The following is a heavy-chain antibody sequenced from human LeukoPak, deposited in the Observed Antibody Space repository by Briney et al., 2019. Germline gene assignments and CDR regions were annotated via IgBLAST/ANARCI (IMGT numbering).Heavy chain of an antibody. CDR3: ARVRVTMFPYYFDY. CDR1: GFTFSSYW. V-gene: IGHV3-7*01. J-gene: IGHJ4*02. Sequence: GGSLRLSCAASGFTFSSYWMSWVRQAPGKGLEWVANIKQDGSEKYYVDSVKGRFTIPRDNAKNSLYLQMNSLRAEDTAVYYCARVRVTMFPYYFDYWGQGTLVTVSS. D-gene: IGHD3-10*02. CDR2: IKQDGSEK.